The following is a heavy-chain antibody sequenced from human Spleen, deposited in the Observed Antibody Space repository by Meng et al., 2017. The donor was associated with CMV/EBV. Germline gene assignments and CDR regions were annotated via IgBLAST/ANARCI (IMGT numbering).Heavy chain of an antibody. CDR2: INWNGGST. Sequence: ASGFTFDDYGMSWVRQAPGKGLEWVSGINWNGGSTGYADSVKGRFTISRDNAKNSLYLQMNSLRAEDTALYYCASSYDSSGYPFDYWGQGTLVTVSS. V-gene: IGHV3-20*03. J-gene: IGHJ4*02. CDR3: ASSYDSSGYPFDY. D-gene: IGHD3-22*01. CDR1: GFTFDDYG.